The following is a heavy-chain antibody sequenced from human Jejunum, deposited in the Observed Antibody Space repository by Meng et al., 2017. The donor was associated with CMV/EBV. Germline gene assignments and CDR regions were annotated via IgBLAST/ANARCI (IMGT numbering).Heavy chain of an antibody. Sequence: TCTVAGGSMNARCWSWIRQPPGKGLEWIANVYHTAETNFNSSLKSRLSSSVDMSGNHFSLSLTSVTAADTALYFCARGLGDGIDVWGQGTMVTVSS. CDR2: VYHTAET. V-gene: IGHV4-59*01. CDR1: GGSMNARC. J-gene: IGHJ6*02. CDR3: ARGLGDGIDV. D-gene: IGHD3-3*01.